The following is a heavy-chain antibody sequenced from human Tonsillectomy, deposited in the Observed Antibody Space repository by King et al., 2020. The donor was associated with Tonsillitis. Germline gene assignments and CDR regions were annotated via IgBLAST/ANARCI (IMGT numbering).Heavy chain of an antibody. CDR1: GFTFGEFG. D-gene: IGHD2-15*01. J-gene: IGHJ3*01. CDR2: ISGGGFST. CDR3: ARGYCSGGKCYYAAFDV. Sequence: EVQLVESGGGLARPGGSLRVSCVVSGFTFGEFGMSWVRQAPGKGLEWVSAISGGGFSTYYAESVEGRFAISRDTSRNTIYLQMNNLTAEETAIYYCARGYCSGGKCYYAAFDVWGQGTMLTVSS. V-gene: IGHV3-23*04.